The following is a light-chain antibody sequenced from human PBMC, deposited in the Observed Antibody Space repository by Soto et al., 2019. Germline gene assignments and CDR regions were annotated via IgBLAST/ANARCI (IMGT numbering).Light chain of an antibody. Sequence: EIVLTQSPATLSLSPGDRATLSCRASQSVSSYLAWYQQKPGQAPRLLIYDTSNRATGIPARFSGSGSGTDFTLTISSLEAEDSAVYYCQQRSVWPITFGQGTRLEIK. CDR3: QQRSVWPIT. CDR1: QSVSSY. V-gene: IGKV3-11*01. CDR2: DTS. J-gene: IGKJ5*01.